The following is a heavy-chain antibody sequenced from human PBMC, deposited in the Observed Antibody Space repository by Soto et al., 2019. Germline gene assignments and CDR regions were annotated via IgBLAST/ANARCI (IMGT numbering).Heavy chain of an antibody. D-gene: IGHD2-21*02. CDR3: TRDGGDLDAFDI. CDR2: IRSKAYGGTT. V-gene: IGHV3-49*03. Sequence: GGSLRLSCTASGFTFGDYAMSWFRQAPGKGLEWVGFIRSKAYGGTTEYAASVKGRFTISRDDSKSMAYLQMNSLKTEETAVYYCTRDGGDLDAFDIWGQGTMVTVSS. J-gene: IGHJ3*02. CDR1: GFTFGDYA.